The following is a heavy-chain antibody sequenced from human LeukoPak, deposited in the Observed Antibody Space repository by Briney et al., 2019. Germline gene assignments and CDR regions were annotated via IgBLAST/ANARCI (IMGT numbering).Heavy chain of an antibody. CDR3: ARGSRYGDNRDYFDY. D-gene: IGHD4-17*01. V-gene: IGHV3-33*01. CDR2: IWYDGSNK. Sequence: GGSLRLSCAASGFTFSSYGMHWVRQAPGKGLEWVAVIWYDGSNKYYADSVKGRFTISRDNSKNTLYLQMNSLRAEDTAVYYCARGSRYGDNRDYFDYWGQGTLVTVSS. J-gene: IGHJ4*02. CDR1: GFTFSSYG.